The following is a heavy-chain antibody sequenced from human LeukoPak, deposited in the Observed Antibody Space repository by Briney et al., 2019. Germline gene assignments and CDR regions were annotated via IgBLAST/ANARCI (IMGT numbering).Heavy chain of an antibody. V-gene: IGHV1-18*01. D-gene: IGHD3-22*01. Sequence: ASVKVSCKASGYTFTSYGISWVRQAPGQGLEWMGWISTYNGNTNYAQKLQGRVTLTTDTSTSTAYMELRSLRSDDTAVYYCARTQYYYDSSGYFFDPWGQGTLVTVSS. CDR1: GYTFTSYG. CDR3: ARTQYYYDSSGYFFDP. CDR2: ISTYNGNT. J-gene: IGHJ5*02.